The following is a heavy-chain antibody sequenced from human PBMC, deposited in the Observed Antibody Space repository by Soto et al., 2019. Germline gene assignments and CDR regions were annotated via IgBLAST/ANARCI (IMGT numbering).Heavy chain of an antibody. CDR1: GGTFSSYA. J-gene: IGHJ6*02. D-gene: IGHD3-10*01. CDR3: AREGGWEGGSYLTFSKDYYYGIDV. CDR2: IIPIFGTA. V-gene: IGHV1-69*01. Sequence: QVQLVQSGAEVKKPGSSVKVSCKASGGTFSSYAISWVRQAPGQGREWMGGIIPIFGTANYAQKCQGRVTRTPDEFTSTACVERSSLRFEETAVYYCAREGGWEGGSYLTFSKDYYYGIDVWGQGTTVTVSS.